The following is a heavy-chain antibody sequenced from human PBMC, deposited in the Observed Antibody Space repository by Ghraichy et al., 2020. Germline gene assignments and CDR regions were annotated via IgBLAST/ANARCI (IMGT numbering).Heavy chain of an antibody. CDR2: ISSSSSYT. J-gene: IGHJ6*02. V-gene: IGHV3-11*06. CDR3: AGDGGVDKAMAYYGMDV. D-gene: IGHD5-18*01. CDR1: GFTFSDYY. Sequence: GASLRLSCAASGFTFSDYYMSWIRQAPGKGLEWVSYISSSSSYTNYADSVKGRFTISRDNAKNSLYLQMNSLRAEDAAGYYCAGDGGVDKAMAYYGMDVWGQGTTVTVSS.